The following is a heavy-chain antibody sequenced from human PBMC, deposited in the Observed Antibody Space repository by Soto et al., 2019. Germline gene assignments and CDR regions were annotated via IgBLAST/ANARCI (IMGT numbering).Heavy chain of an antibody. V-gene: IGHV4-34*01. D-gene: IGHD6-13*01. J-gene: IGHJ4*02. CDR2: INQSGST. CDR3: ARTYSSSWSPFDY. Sequence: QVQLQQWGAGLLKPSETLSLTCAVYGGSFSGYYWSWIRQPPGKGLEWNGEINQSGSTNYNPALKSRVTISVDTSKNQFSLKLSSVTAADTAVYYCARTYSSSWSPFDYWGQGTLVTVSS. CDR1: GGSFSGYY.